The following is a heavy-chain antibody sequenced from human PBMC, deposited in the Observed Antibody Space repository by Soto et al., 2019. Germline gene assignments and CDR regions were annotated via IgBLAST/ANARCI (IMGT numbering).Heavy chain of an antibody. CDR1: GFTFSSYA. CDR3: AKGGSSSPLGY. CDR2: ISGSGGST. Sequence: EVQLLESGGGLVQPGGSLRLSCAASGFTFSSYAMSWVRQAPGKGLEWVSAISGSGGSTYYADSVKGRFTISRDNSKKPLYLQMDSLRAEDTAVYYLAKGGSSSPLGYWGQGTLVTVSS. J-gene: IGHJ4*02. D-gene: IGHD6-13*01. V-gene: IGHV3-23*01.